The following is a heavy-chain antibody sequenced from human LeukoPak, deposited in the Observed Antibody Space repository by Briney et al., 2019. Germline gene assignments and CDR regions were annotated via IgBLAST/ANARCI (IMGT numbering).Heavy chain of an antibody. CDR3: ARDGIYGSGSYYEISWFDP. CDR1: GYTFTGYY. V-gene: IGHV1-2*02. D-gene: IGHD3-10*01. J-gene: IGHJ5*02. CDR2: INPNSGVT. Sequence: ASVKVSCKASGYTFTGYYMHWMRQAPGQGLEWMGWINPNSGVTHYAQKFQGRVTMTSDTSISTAYMELSRLRSDDTAVYYCARDGIYGSGSYYEISWFDPWGQGTLVTVSS.